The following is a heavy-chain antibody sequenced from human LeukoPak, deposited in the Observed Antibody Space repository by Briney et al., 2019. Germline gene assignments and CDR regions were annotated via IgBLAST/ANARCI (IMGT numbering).Heavy chain of an antibody. V-gene: IGHV4-30-4*08. Sequence: SETLSLTCTVSGGSISSGDYYWSWIRQPPGKGLEWIGYFYYSGSTYYNPSLKSRVTISVDTSKNQFSLKLSSVTAADTAVYYYARAVSTKLRFLEWLAPYMDDWGKGTTVTVSS. D-gene: IGHD3-3*01. CDR1: GGSISSGDYY. J-gene: IGHJ6*03. CDR2: FYYSGST. CDR3: ARAVSTKLRFLEWLAPYMDD.